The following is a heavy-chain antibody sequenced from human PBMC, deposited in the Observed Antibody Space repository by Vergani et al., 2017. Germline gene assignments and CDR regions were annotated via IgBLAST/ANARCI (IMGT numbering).Heavy chain of an antibody. CDR3: SRGGFYTSRNDFKFHGLGV. Sequence: QAQLVQSGAEVKKPGASVRVSCKASRYPFSRYGISWVRQAPGQGLEWMGWISAYSGETRSARSLQGRVTMTTDASPNTAYMSLRSLRSDDTAIYYCSRGGFYTSRNDFKFHGLGVWGQGTTVTVTS. CDR1: RYPFSRYG. D-gene: IGHD3-3*01. V-gene: IGHV1-18*01. J-gene: IGHJ6*02. CDR2: ISAYSGET.